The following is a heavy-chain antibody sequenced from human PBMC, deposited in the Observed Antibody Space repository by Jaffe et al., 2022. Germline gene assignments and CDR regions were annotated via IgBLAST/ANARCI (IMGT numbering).Heavy chain of an antibody. V-gene: IGHV4-34*01. Sequence: QVQLQQWGAGLLKPSETLSLTCAVYGGSFSGYYWSWIRQPPGKGLEWIGEINHSGSTNYNPSLKSRVTISVDTSKNQFSLKLSSVTAADTAVYYCARDRNYDFWSGYYIDSGYYYYMDVWGKGTTVTVSS. D-gene: IGHD3-3*01. J-gene: IGHJ6*03. CDR3: ARDRNYDFWSGYYIDSGYYYYMDV. CDR1: GGSFSGYY. CDR2: INHSGST.